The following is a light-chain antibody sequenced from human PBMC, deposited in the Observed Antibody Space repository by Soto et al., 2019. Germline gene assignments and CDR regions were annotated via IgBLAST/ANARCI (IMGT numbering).Light chain of an antibody. CDR1: QSVGID. CDR3: QQSSKWPPT. J-gene: IGKJ4*01. CDR2: DAS. Sequence: EIVLTQSPSTLSLSPGERATLSCRTSQSVGIDSAWYQLKPGQAPRLLIYDASKRATGIPARFSGSGSGTDFTLTISSLAPEDFAVYYCQQSSKWPPTFGGGTKVEI. V-gene: IGKV3-11*01.